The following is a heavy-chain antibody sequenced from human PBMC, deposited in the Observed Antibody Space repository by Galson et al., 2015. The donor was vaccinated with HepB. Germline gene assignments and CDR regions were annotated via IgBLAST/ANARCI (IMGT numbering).Heavy chain of an antibody. D-gene: IGHD3-22*01. CDR3: AKGRSITYDSSGYADYYYGVDV. J-gene: IGHJ6*02. CDR2: ISYDGSNK. Sequence: SLRLSCAASGFTFSSYGMHWVRQAPGKGLEWVAVISYDGSNKYYADFVKGRFTISRDNSKNTLYLQMNSLRAEGTAVYYCAKGRSITYDSSGYADYYYGVDVWGQGTTVTVSS. CDR1: GFTFSSYG. V-gene: IGHV3-30*18.